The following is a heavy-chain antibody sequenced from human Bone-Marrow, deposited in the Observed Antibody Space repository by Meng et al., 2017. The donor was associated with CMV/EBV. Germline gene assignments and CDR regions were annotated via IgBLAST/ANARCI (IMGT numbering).Heavy chain of an antibody. CDR1: GYTFSGYY. V-gene: IGHV1-2*02. CDR3: AREGIEDGFGEEMGFDP. J-gene: IGHJ5*02. CDR2: INPKSGGT. Sequence: ASVKVSCKASGYTFSGYYMHWVRQAPGQGLEWMGWINPKSGGTNLAQKFQGRVTMTRDTSISTAYMELSRLRSDDTAVYYCAREGIEDGFGEEMGFDPWGKGTLVTVSS. D-gene: IGHD3-10*01.